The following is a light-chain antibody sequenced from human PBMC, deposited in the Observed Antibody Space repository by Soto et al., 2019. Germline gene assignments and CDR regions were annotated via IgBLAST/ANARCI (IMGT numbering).Light chain of an antibody. V-gene: IGKV3-20*01. CDR1: QSGFNNN. Sequence: EIVLTQSPGTLSLSPGELATLSCRASQSGFNNNLAWYQQKPGQAPRILMFGASSRATCIPDGFSGSGSGTDFTLTISRLEPEDFAIYQCQQYGGSPRTVGQGTKLEIK. CDR3: QQYGGSPRT. CDR2: GAS. J-gene: IGKJ2*01.